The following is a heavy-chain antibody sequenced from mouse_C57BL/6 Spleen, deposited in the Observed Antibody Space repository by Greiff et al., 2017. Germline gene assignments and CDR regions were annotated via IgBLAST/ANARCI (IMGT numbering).Heavy chain of an antibody. D-gene: IGHD1-1*01. CDR2: IDPANGNT. Sequence: VQLQQSVAELVRPGASVKLSCTASVFNIKNTYMHWVKQRPEQGLEWIGRIDPANGNTKYAPKFQGKATITADTSSNTAYLQLSSLTSEDTAIYYCAGDHYGSRERGYFDYWGQGTTLTVSS. CDR3: AGDHYGSRERGYFDY. CDR1: VFNIKNTY. V-gene: IGHV14-3*01. J-gene: IGHJ2*01.